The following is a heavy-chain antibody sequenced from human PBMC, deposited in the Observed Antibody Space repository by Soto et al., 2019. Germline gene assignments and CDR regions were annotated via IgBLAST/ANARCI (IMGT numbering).Heavy chain of an antibody. J-gene: IGHJ4*02. CDR2: ISAFNGKT. D-gene: IGHD3-10*01. Sequence: ASVKVSCKASGYSLTSTGISWVRQAPGQGPEWMGWISAFNGKTKYAQKFQGRVTMTTDTSTTTAYMELRSLTSDDTAVYYCARDLDGSGSYYTDYWGQGTLVTVSS. CDR3: ARDLDGSGSYYTDY. CDR1: GYSLTSTG. V-gene: IGHV1-18*01.